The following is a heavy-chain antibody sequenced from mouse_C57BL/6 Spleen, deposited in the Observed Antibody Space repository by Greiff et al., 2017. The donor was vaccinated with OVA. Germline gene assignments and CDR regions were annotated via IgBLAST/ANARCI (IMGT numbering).Heavy chain of an antibody. CDR1: GFNIKDYY. CDR2: IDPEDGET. CDR3: ARLGTTVGLFDY. D-gene: IGHD1-1*01. V-gene: IGHV14-2*01. J-gene: IGHJ2*01. Sequence: EVQLQQSGAELVKPGASVKLSCTASGFNIKDYYMHWVKQRTEQGLEWIGRIDPEDGETKYDPKFQGKATITADTSSNTAYLQLSSLTSEDTAVYYCARLGTTVGLFDYWGQGTTLTVSS.